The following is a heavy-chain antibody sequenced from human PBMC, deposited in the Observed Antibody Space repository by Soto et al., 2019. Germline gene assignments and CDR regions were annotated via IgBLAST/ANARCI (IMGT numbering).Heavy chain of an antibody. CDR3: AKDPNQWLVDGNYFAY. J-gene: IGHJ4*02. V-gene: IGHV3-23*01. D-gene: IGHD6-19*01. CDR1: GFTFSSYA. Sequence: EVQLLESGGGLVQPGGSLRLSCAASGFTFSSYAMSWVRQAPGKGLEWVSAISGSGGSTYYADSVKGRFTISRDNSKNTPYLQMNSLRAEDTAVYYCAKDPNQWLVDGNYFAYWGQGTLVTVSS. CDR2: ISGSGGST.